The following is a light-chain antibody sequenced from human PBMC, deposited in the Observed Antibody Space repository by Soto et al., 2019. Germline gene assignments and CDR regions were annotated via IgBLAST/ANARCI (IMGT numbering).Light chain of an antibody. CDR1: QSIGSD. CDR2: GAS. J-gene: IGKJ1*01. CDR3: HHYNNWPPWT. V-gene: IGKV3-15*01. Sequence: EIVMTQSPATLSVSPGERATLSCRASQSIGSDLAWYQQTPGQAPRLLIYGASTRATGIPARFSGSGSGTEFTLTISSLQSEDFAVYYCHHYNNWPPWTFGQGNKVEIK.